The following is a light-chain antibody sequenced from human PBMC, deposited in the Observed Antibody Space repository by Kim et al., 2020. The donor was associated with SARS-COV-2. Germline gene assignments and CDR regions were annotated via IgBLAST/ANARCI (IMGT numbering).Light chain of an antibody. Sequence: DIQMTQSPPSLSASVGDRVTITCRASQGITNYLAWYQQKPGKVPKLLIYAASTLVSGVPSRFGGSGSGTDFTLTISSLQPEDVATYYCQKYDTAPQTFGQGTKVDIK. J-gene: IGKJ1*01. CDR3: QKYDTAPQT. CDR1: QGITNY. CDR2: AAS. V-gene: IGKV1-27*01.